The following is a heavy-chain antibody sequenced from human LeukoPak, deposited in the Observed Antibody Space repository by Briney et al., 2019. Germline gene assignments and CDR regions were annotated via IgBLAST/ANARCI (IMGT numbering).Heavy chain of an antibody. V-gene: IGHV5-51*01. CDR1: GTHFPYSW. D-gene: IGHD6-6*01. Sequence: GESLKISCNASGTHFPYSWIGWVRQMPDKGLEWVAIIYPDDSRTNYSPSFQGHVTISVDRSINTACLQWSSLRAPESVMDYCARAEYFASDDWGQGTLVTVST. CDR2: IYPDDSRT. CDR3: ARAEYFASDD. J-gene: IGHJ4*02.